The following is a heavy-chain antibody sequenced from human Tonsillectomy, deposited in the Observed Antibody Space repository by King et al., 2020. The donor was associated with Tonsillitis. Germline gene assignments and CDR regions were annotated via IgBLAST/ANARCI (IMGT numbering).Heavy chain of an antibody. CDR2: ISFDGSNK. J-gene: IGHJ4*02. D-gene: IGHD6-19*01. Sequence: QVQLVESGGGVVQPGRSLRLSSAASGFTFSSYAMHWVRQAPGKGLEWVAVISFDGSNKYYADSVKGRFTISRDNSKNTLYLQMNSLRAEDTAVYYCARAYIAVAGTGFDCWGQGALVTVSS. CDR3: ARAYIAVAGTGFDC. V-gene: IGHV3-30*01. CDR1: GFTFSSYA.